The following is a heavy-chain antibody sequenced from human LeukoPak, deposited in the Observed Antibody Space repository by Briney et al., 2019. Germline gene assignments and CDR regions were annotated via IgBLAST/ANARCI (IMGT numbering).Heavy chain of an antibody. CDR2: TSDRGDYT. J-gene: IGHJ4*02. D-gene: IGHD1-26*01. CDR1: GFTFSSYS. V-gene: IGHV3-23*01. CDR3: AKKAQYNGNYPLDY. Sequence: GGSLRLSCAASGFTFSSYSMNWVRQAPGKGLEWVSGTSDRGDYTYYADSVKGRFTISRDNSKNTLYLQMNSLRAEDTALYFCAKKAQYNGNYPLDYWGQGTLVTVSS.